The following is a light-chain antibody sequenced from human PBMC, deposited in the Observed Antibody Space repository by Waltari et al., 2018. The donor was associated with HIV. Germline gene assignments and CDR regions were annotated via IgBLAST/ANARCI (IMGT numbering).Light chain of an antibody. CDR3: QSYDGSLSALYV. V-gene: IGLV1-40*01. J-gene: IGLJ1*01. CDR1: RSNLGSGYD. CDR2: GNI. Sequence: QSVLAPPPSVSGAPGQRVTISCPGSRSNLGSGYDVHWYQQIPGAAPRLLIYGNINRPSGVPDRFSGSKSGTSAVLTITGLQAEDEADYYCQSYDGSLSALYVFGTGTRVIVL.